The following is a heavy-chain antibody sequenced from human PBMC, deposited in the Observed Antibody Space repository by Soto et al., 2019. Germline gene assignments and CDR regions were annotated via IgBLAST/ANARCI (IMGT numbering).Heavy chain of an antibody. Sequence: ASVKVSCKASGYTFTSYGISWVRQAPGQGLEWMGWISAYNGNTNYAQKLQGRVTMTTDTSTSTAYMELRSLRSDDTAVYYCARGYCTNGVCYDGFDYCGQGTLVTVSS. V-gene: IGHV1-18*01. CDR1: GYTFTSYG. CDR3: ARGYCTNGVCYDGFDY. D-gene: IGHD2-8*01. CDR2: ISAYNGNT. J-gene: IGHJ4*02.